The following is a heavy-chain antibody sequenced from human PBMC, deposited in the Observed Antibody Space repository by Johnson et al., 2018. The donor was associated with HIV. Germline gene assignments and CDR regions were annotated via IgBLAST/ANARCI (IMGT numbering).Heavy chain of an antibody. J-gene: IGHJ3*02. D-gene: IGHD4-17*01. CDR2: ISYDGSDK. Sequence: EQLVESGGGLVKPGGSLRLSCAASGFTFSSYAMHWVRQAPAKGLEWVAVISYDGSDKYYADSVKGRLPISRDNSKNTLYLQMNSLRAEDTAVYYCAKEYSSPYGDYDGDAFDIWGQGTMVTVSS. CDR3: AKEYSSPYGDYDGDAFDI. V-gene: IGHV3-30*04. CDR1: GFTFSSYA.